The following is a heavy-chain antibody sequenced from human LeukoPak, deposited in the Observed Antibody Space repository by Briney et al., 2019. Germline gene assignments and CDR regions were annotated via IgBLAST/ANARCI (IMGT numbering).Heavy chain of an antibody. CDR1: GFTFNTYG. Sequence: GGSLRLSCAASGFTFNTYGLTWVRRAPGKGLEWVANMKQDGSEKYYVDSVKGRFTISRDNAKHSLYLKMDSLRAQNTAVYYCAKELTTQTKASCGGSNCLGYFDYCGQGTLVTVSS. D-gene: IGHD2-21*01. CDR2: MKQDGSEK. V-gene: IGHV3-7*01. J-gene: IGHJ4*02. CDR3: AKELTTQTKASCGGSNCLGYFDY.